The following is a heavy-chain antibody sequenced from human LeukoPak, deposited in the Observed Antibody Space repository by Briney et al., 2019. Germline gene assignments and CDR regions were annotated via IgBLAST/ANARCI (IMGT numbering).Heavy chain of an antibody. V-gene: IGHV1-2*02. D-gene: IGHD3-10*01. CDR1: GYTFTGYY. J-gene: IGHJ4*02. Sequence: ASVKVSCKASGYTFTGYYLHWVRQAPGQGLEWMGWINPNSGGTKYTQKFQGRVTMTRDTSISTAYMELSRLRSDDTAVYYCARDLSLLWFGELKGSGDYWGQGTLVTVSS. CDR2: INPNSGGT. CDR3: ARDLSLLWFGELKGSGDY.